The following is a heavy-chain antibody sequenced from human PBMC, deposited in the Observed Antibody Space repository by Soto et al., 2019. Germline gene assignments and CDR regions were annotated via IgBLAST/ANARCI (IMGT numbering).Heavy chain of an antibody. CDR3: ARDGGDSSGYYPFDY. V-gene: IGHV4-61*01. Sequence: SETLSLTCTVSGGSVSSGSYYWSWIRQPPGKGLEWIGYIYYSGSTNYNPSLKSRVTISVDTSKNQFSLKLSSVTAADTTVYYCARDGGDSSGYYPFDYWGQGTLVTVSS. CDR2: IYYSGST. CDR1: GGSVSSGSYY. J-gene: IGHJ4*02. D-gene: IGHD3-22*01.